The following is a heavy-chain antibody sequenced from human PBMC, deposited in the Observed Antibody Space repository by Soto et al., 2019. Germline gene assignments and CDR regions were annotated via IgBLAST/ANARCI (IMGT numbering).Heavy chain of an antibody. CDR1: GFTFSSYA. V-gene: IGHV3-23*01. CDR3: AKDSSIAARPYYYYGMDV. J-gene: IGHJ6*02. CDR2: ISGSGGST. D-gene: IGHD6-6*01. Sequence: LRLSCAASGFTFSSYAMSWVRQAPGKGLEWVSAISGSGGSTYYADSVKGRFTISRDNSKNTLYLQMNSLRAEDTAVYYCAKDSSIAARPYYYYGMDVWGQGTTVTVSS.